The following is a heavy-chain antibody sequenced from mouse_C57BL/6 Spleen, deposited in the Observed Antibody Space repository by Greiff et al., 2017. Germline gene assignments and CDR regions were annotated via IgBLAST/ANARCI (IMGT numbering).Heavy chain of an antibody. CDR2: INPSNGGT. CDR3: ARYVYDGAY. Sequence: QVQLQQPGTELVKPGASVKLSCKASGYTFTSYWMHWVKQRPGQGLEWLGNINPSNGGTNYNEQFKSKATMTVDKTSSTAYMQLSSLTSEDSAVYYCARYVYDGAYWGQGTTLTVSS. V-gene: IGHV1-53*01. J-gene: IGHJ2*01. CDR1: GYTFTSYW. D-gene: IGHD2-3*01.